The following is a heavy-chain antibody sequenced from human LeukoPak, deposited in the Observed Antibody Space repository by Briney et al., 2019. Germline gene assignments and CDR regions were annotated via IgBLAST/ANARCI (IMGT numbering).Heavy chain of an antibody. CDR1: GGTFSSYA. V-gene: IGHV1-69*13. D-gene: IGHD2-15*01. CDR2: IIPIFGTA. CDR3: ARGRYCSGGSCYPAIDYYYGMDV. J-gene: IGHJ6*02. Sequence: SVKVSCKASGGTFSSYAISWVRQAPGQGLEWMGGIIPIFGTANYAQKFQGRVTITADESTSTAYMELSSLRSEDTAVYYCARGRYCSGGSCYPAIDYYYGMDVWGQGTTVTVSS.